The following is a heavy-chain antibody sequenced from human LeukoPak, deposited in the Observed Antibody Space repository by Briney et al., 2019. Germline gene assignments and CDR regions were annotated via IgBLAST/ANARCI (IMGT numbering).Heavy chain of an antibody. J-gene: IGHJ4*02. CDR3: AKVLAVTSYGAKSIFDH. CDR2: IWYDGSNK. Sequence: SGGSLRLSCAASGFTFSNYGMHWVRQAPGKGLEGVAFIWYDGSNKYYADSVKGRFTISRDNSKNTVYLQMNSLSAEDTAVFYLAKVLAVTSYGAKSIFDHWGQGTLVTVSS. D-gene: IGHD4-23*01. CDR1: GFTFSNYG. V-gene: IGHV3-30*02.